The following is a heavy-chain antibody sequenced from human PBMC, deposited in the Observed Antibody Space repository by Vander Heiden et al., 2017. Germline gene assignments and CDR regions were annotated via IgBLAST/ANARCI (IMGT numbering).Heavy chain of an antibody. Sequence: EVRLVESGGGLVQPGGSLRLSCVDSGFTFSSSWMHWVRQAPGTRLVWLSRMNSDGSTSYYVDSVKGRFTISRDNAKNTLYLTMTALRAEDTAVYYCARAGFIRLDYWGQGILVTVCS. V-gene: IGHV3-74*01. CDR1: GFTFSSSW. J-gene: IGHJ4*02. CDR3: ARAGFIRLDY. D-gene: IGHD3-10*01. CDR2: MNSDGSTS.